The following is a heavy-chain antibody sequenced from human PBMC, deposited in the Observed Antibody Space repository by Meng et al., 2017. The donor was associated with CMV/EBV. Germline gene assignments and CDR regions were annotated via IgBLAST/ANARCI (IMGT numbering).Heavy chain of an antibody. CDR2: IYYRGST. D-gene: IGHD6-13*01. CDR1: GGSFSGYY. J-gene: IGHJ4*02. Sequence: SETLSLTCAVYGGSFSGYYWSWIRQPPGKGLEWIGSIYYRGSTFYNSSLKSRVTMSVDTSKNQFSLKLSSVTAADTAVYYCARDGYGALGFDFWGQGTLVTVSS. V-gene: IGHV4-34*01. CDR3: ARDGYGALGFDF.